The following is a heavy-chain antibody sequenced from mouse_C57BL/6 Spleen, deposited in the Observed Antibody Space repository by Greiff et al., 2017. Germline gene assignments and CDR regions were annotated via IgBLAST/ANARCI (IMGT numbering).Heavy chain of an antibody. V-gene: IGHV14-4*01. CDR1: GFNIKDDY. D-gene: IGHD2-2*01. Sequence: VQLQQSGAELVRPGASVKLSCTASGFNIKDDYMHWVKQRPEQGLEWIGWIDPENGDTECASKFQGKATITADTSSNTAYLQLSSLTSEDTAVYYCTTRGYDGFAYWGQGTLVTVSA. CDR2: IDPENGDT. J-gene: IGHJ3*01. CDR3: TTRGYDGFAY.